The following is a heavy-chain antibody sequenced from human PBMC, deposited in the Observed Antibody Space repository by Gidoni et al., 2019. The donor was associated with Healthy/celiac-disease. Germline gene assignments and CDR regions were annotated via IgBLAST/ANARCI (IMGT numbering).Heavy chain of an antibody. CDR1: GGTFSSYA. Sequence: QVQLVQSGAEVKKPGSSVKVSCKASGGTFSSYAISWVRQAPGQGLEWMGGIIPIFGTANYAQKFQGRVTITADESTSTAYMELSSLRSEDTAVYYCAREYNYYDSSGYPELGSWGQGTLVTVSS. CDR2: IIPIFGTA. CDR3: AREYNYYDSSGYPELGS. D-gene: IGHD3-22*01. J-gene: IGHJ4*02. V-gene: IGHV1-69*01.